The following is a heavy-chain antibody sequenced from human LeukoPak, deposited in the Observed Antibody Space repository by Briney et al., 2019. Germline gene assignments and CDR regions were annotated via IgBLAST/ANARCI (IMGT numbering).Heavy chain of an antibody. CDR2: IYPGDSDT. CDR3: ARHRQQWLLADY. J-gene: IGHJ4*02. Sequence: GASLQISCKGSGYSFTNYWIGWVRPLPGKGLEWMGIIYPGDSDTRYSPSFQGQVTISADKSISTAYLQWNSLKASDTAMYYCARHRQQWLLADYWGQETLVTVSS. CDR1: GYSFTNYW. V-gene: IGHV5-51*01. D-gene: IGHD6-19*01.